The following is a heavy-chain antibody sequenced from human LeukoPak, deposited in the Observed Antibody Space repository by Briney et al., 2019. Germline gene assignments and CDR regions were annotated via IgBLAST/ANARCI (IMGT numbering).Heavy chain of an antibody. D-gene: IGHD2-15*01. V-gene: IGHV4-59*01. J-gene: IGHJ4*02. CDR1: GGSISSYY. CDR3: ARVGYCSGGSCSREVDY. Sequence: SETLSLTCTVPGGSISSYYWSWIRQPPGKGLEWIGYIYYSGSTNYIPSLKSRVTISVGTSKNQFSLKLSSVTAADTAVYYCARVGYCSGGSCSREVDYWGQGTLVSVSS. CDR2: IYYSGST.